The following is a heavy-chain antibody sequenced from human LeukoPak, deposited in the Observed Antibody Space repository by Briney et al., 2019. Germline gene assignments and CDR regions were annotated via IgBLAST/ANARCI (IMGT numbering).Heavy chain of an antibody. CDR1: GYTFTSYG. CDR2: ISAYNGNI. J-gene: IGHJ4*02. CDR3: ARDLGAAGTLSFFAY. D-gene: IGHD6-13*01. V-gene: IGHV1-18*04. Sequence: ASVKVSCKASGYTFTSYGINWGRQAPGQGLEWMGWISAYNGNINYAQKFQGRVTMTTDTSTSTAYMELRSLRSDDTAVYYCARDLGAAGTLSFFAYWGQGPRVTVSS.